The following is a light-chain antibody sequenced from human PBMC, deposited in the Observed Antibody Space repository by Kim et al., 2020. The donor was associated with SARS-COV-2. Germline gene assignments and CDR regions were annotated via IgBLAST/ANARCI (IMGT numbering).Light chain of an antibody. J-gene: IGKJ4*02. CDR1: QSVSK. CDR2: GAS. V-gene: IGKV3-15*01. CDR3: LQKHIWWT. Sequence: EIVMTQSPATLSVSPGERATLSCRASQSVSKLAWYQQRPGQAPRLLIYGASTRATGIPARFSGSGSGTEFTLTISSLQSEDFAVYYCLQKHIWWTVCAGTKVEIK.